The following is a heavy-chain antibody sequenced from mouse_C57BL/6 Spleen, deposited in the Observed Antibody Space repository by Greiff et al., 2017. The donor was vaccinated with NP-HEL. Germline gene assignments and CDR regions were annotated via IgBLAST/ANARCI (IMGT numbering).Heavy chain of an antibody. CDR3: ARGGTWYFDY. V-gene: IGHV1-42*01. CDR2: INPSTGGT. J-gene: IGHJ2*01. D-gene: IGHD3-3*01. Sequence: DVQLQESGPELVKPGASVKISCKASGYSFTGYYMNWVKQSPEKSLEWIGEINPSTGGTTYNQKFKAKATLTVDKSSSTAYMQLKSLTSEDSAVYYCARGGTWYFDYWGQGTTLTVSS. CDR1: GYSFTGYY.